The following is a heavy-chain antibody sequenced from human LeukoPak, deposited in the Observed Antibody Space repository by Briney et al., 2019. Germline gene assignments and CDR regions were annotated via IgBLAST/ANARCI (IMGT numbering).Heavy chain of an antibody. J-gene: IGHJ4*02. Sequence: PGGSLRLSCAASGFTFSSYSMNWVRQAPGKGLEWVSYISSSSSTIYYADSVKGRFTISRDNAKNSLYLQMNSLRAEDTAVYYCARAGYYYDSSGPSWGQGTLVTVSS. CDR1: GFTFSSYS. CDR3: ARAGYYYDSSGPS. D-gene: IGHD3-22*01. CDR2: ISSSSSTI. V-gene: IGHV3-48*04.